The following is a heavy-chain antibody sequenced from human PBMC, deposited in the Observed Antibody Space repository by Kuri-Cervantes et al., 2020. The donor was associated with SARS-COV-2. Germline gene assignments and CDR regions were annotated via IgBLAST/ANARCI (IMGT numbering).Heavy chain of an antibody. D-gene: IGHD2-8*02. V-gene: IGHV4-39*01. CDR3: ARHLWSDGMDV. J-gene: IGHJ6*02. CDR1: GGSISSSSYY. Sequence: GSLRLSCTVSGGSISSSSYYWGWIRQPPGKGLEWIGSIYYSGSTYYNPSLKSRVTISVDTSKNQFSLKLSSVTAADTAVYYCARHLWSDGMDVWGQGTTVTDSS. CDR2: IYYSGST.